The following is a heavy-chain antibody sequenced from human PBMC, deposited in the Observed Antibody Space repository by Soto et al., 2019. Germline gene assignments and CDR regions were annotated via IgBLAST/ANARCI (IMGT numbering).Heavy chain of an antibody. CDR2: VTPNSVTT. V-gene: IGHV1-8*01. Sequence: GASVKVSSQASWYTFPRYEINLVRQGTGQRREGVGWVTPNSVTTGQAQKFRGRAPMTRNPSISTAYMELSSLRSEDPAVYYCARVFGETYYDFLSGPMSYYYYYMDVGGKGTTVTVSS. CDR1: WYTFPRYE. J-gene: IGHJ6*03. CDR3: ARVFGETYYDFLSGPMSYYYYYMDV. D-gene: IGHD3-9*01.